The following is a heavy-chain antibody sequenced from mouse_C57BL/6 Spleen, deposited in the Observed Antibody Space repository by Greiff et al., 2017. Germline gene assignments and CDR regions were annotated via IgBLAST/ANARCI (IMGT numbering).Heavy chain of an antibody. J-gene: IGHJ1*03. Sequence: VKLQESGAELVRPGTSVKMSCKASGYTFTNYWIGWAKQRPGHGLEWIGDIYPGGGYTNYNEKFKGKATLTADKSSSTAYMQFSSLTSEDSAIYYCARRSYGSSYDWYFDVWGTGTTVTVSS. CDR1: GYTFTNYW. D-gene: IGHD1-1*01. V-gene: IGHV1-63*01. CDR2: IYPGGGYT. CDR3: ARRSYGSSYDWYFDV.